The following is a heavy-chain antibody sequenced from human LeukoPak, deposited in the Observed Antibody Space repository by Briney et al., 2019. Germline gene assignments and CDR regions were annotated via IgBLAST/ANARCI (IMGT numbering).Heavy chain of an antibody. Sequence: GGSLRLSCAASGFTFSSYEMNWVRQAPGKGLEWVSYISSSGSTIYYADSVKGRFTISRDNAKNSLYLQMNSLRAEDTAVYYCARSTQVGYGLYYYYMDVWGKGTTVTISS. CDR1: GFTFSSYE. V-gene: IGHV3-48*03. CDR3: ARSTQVGYGLYYYYMDV. D-gene: IGHD5-12*01. J-gene: IGHJ6*03. CDR2: ISSSGSTI.